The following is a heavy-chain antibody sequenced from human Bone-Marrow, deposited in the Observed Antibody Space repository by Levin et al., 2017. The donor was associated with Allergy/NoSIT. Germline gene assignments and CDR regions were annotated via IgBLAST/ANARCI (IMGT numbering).Heavy chain of an antibody. J-gene: IGHJ4*02. D-gene: IGHD2-15*01. CDR3: ARGLYCGSGGNCFYIDY. CDR2: IYSGGST. Sequence: GESLKISCAASGFTVSDKYMTWVRQTPGKGLEWVSIIYSGGSTYYADSVKGRFTISRDNSRNTLYLQMHSLRAEDTAVYYCARGLYCGSGGNCFYIDYWGQGTLVTVSS. CDR1: GFTVSDKY. V-gene: IGHV3-53*01.